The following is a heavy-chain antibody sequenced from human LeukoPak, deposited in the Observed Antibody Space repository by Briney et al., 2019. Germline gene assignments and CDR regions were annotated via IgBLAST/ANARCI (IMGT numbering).Heavy chain of an antibody. CDR2: ISSSSSTI. Sequence: PGGSLRLSCAASGFTFSSYSMNWVRQAPGKGLEWVSYISSSSSTIYYADSVKGRFTISRDNAKNSLYLQTNSLRAEDTAVYYCARDQGNYYGSGSYDYWGQGTLVTVSS. V-gene: IGHV3-48*01. D-gene: IGHD3-10*01. CDR3: ARDQGNYYGSGSYDY. CDR1: GFTFSSYS. J-gene: IGHJ4*02.